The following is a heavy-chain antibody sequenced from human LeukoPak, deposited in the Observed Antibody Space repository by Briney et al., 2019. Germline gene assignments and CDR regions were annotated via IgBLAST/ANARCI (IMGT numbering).Heavy chain of an antibody. J-gene: IGHJ5*02. CDR2: IYWDDDK. CDR1: GFSLNTRGVG. D-gene: IGHD6-13*01. Sequence: SGPTLVNPTPTLTLTCTFSGFSLNTRGVGGGWIRQPPGKALEWLALIYWDDDKRYSPSLKSRLTITKDTSKNQVVLTMTNMDPVDTATYYCARKREIADDFDPWGQGTLVTVSS. CDR3: ARKREIADDFDP. V-gene: IGHV2-5*02.